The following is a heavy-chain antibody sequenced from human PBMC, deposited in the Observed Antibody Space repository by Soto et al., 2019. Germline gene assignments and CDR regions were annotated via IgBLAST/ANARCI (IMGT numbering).Heavy chain of an antibody. V-gene: IGHV3-7*01. D-gene: IGHD1-1*01. J-gene: IGHJ4*02. CDR2: INEDGSEK. CDR3: ARGDNPEY. CDR1: GLTSSSHW. Sequence: EVQLVESGGGLVQPGGSLRLSCAASGLTSSSHWMTWVRQAPGKGLERVANINEDGSEKYYMGPVKGRFTISSDHAKNSLYLQMNSLRAEDTAVFYCARGDNPEYWGQGTLVTVSS.